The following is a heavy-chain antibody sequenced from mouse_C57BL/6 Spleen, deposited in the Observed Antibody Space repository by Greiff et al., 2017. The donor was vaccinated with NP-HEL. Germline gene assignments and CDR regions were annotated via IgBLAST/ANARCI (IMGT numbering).Heavy chain of an antibody. V-gene: IGHV1-61*01. CDR1: GYTFTSYW. CDR2: IYPSDSET. CDR3: AVNWDFDV. J-gene: IGHJ1*03. Sequence: VQLQQPGAELVRPGSSVKLSCKASGYTFTSYWMDWVKQRPGQGLEWIGNIYPSDSETHYNQKFKDKATLTVDKSSSTAYMQLSSLTSEDSAVYYCAVNWDFDVWGTGTTVTVSS.